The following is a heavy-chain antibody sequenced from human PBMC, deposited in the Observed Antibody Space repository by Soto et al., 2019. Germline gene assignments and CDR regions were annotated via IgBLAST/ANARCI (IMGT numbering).Heavy chain of an antibody. Sequence: ASGNVSCKGSGYTFTIYGISWLRQAPGQGLELMGWISAYNGNTNYAQKLQGRVTMTTDTSTSTAYMELRSLRSDDTAVYYCASARLSPYYDFWSGYYVGYYGMDVWGQGTTVTVSS. CDR1: GYTFTIYG. J-gene: IGHJ6*02. CDR3: ASARLSPYYDFWSGYYVGYYGMDV. D-gene: IGHD3-3*01. V-gene: IGHV1-18*01. CDR2: ISAYNGNT.